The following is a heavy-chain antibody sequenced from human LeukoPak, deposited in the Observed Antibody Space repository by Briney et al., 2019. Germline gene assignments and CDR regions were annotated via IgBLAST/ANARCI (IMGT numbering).Heavy chain of an antibody. J-gene: IGHJ4*02. D-gene: IGHD7-27*01. V-gene: IGHV4-59*01. Sequence: SETLSLTCTVAGGSISSYYWSWIRQPPGKGLEWIGYIYYSGSTNYNPSLKSRVTISVDTSKNQFSLKLSSVTAADTAVYYCARVPNWGKYYFDYWGQGTLVTVSS. CDR3: ARVPNWGKYYFDY. CDR1: GGSISSYY. CDR2: IYYSGST.